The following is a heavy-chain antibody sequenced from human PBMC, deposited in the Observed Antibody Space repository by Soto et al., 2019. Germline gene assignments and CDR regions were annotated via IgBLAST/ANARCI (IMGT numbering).Heavy chain of an antibody. CDR3: ARARSGYDFSWFDP. D-gene: IGHD5-12*01. V-gene: IGHV3-30-3*01. CDR2: ISYDGSNK. CDR1: GFTFSSYA. J-gene: IGHJ5*02. Sequence: GGSLRLSCAASGFTFSSYAMHWVRQAPGKGLEWVAVISYDGSNKYYADSVKGRFTISRDNSKNTLYLQMNSLRAEDTAVYYCARARSGYDFSWFDPWGQGTRVTVSS.